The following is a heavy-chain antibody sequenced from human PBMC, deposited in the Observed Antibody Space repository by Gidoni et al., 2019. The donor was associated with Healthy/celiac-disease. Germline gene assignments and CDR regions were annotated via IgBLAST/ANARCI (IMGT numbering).Heavy chain of an antibody. V-gene: IGHV4-39*07. Sequence: QLQLQESGPGLVKPSETLSLTCTVSGGSISSSSYYWGWIRQPPGKGLEWIGSIYYSGSTYYNPSLKSRVTISVDTSKNQFSLKLSSVTAADTAVYYCARDGSRGATSYNYYYGMDVWGQGTTVTVSS. CDR3: ARDGSRGATSYNYYYGMDV. J-gene: IGHJ6*02. CDR2: IYYSGST. D-gene: IGHD3-16*01. CDR1: GGSISSSSYY.